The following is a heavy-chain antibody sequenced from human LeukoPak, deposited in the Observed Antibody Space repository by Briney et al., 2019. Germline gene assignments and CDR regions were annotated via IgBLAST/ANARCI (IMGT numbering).Heavy chain of an antibody. CDR2: IYYSGST. Sequence: SETLSLTCTVSGGSISSSSYYWGWIRQPPGKGLEWIGSIYYSGSTYYNPSLKSRVTISVDTSKNQFSLKLSSVTAADTAVYYCARSTTKSPIIDYWGQGTLVTVSS. J-gene: IGHJ4*02. D-gene: IGHD1-1*01. CDR3: ARSTTKSPIIDY. V-gene: IGHV4-39*01. CDR1: GGSISSSSYY.